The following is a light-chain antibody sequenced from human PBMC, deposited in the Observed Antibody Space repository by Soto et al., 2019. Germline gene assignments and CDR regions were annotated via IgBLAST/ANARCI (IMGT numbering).Light chain of an antibody. V-gene: IGLV2-14*01. CDR3: GSYRTGTFVV. CDR1: SSDVGGYKF. CDR2: EVN. Sequence: QSALTQPASVSGSPGQSITISCTGTSSDVGGYKFVSWYQQHPGKGPKLMIYEVNNRPSGVSNRFSGSRSGNTASLTISGLQAEAEAVYYCGSYRTGTFVVYCGGTKVTV. J-gene: IGLJ2*01.